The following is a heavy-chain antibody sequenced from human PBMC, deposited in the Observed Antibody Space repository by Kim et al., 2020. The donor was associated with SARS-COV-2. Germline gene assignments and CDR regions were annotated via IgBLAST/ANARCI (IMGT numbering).Heavy chain of an antibody. CDR3: ARETGEWQLLVRGLCEGLDV. J-gene: IGHJ6*02. D-gene: IGHD3-10*01. CDR2: IIPAFGTL. V-gene: IGHV1-69*13. Sequence: SVKVSCKASGGTFRNHVINWVRQAPGQGLEWMGRIIPAFGTLHYAQKFQGRVTITADDFTNTVSMEVSSLTSEDTALYYCARETGEWQLLVRGLCEGLDVGGQGTTVTV. CDR1: GGTFRNHV.